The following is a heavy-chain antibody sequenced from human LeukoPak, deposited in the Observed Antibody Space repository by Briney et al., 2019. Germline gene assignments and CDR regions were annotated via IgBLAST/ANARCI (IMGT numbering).Heavy chain of an antibody. Sequence: GGSLRLSCAASGFTFSDYYMSWIRQAPGKGLEWVSYISSSGSTIYYADSVKGRFTISRDNAKNSLYLQMNSLRAEDTAVYYCARGEDCSSTSCYDRVFAFDIWGQGTMVTVSS. J-gene: IGHJ3*02. CDR1: GFTFSDYY. V-gene: IGHV3-11*01. CDR3: ARGEDCSSTSCYDRVFAFDI. D-gene: IGHD2-2*01. CDR2: ISSSGSTI.